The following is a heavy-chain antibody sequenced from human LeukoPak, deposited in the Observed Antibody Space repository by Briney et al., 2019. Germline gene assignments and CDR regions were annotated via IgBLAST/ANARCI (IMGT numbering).Heavy chain of an antibody. CDR2: INPNSGGT. Sequence: GASVKVSCKASGYTFTGYYMHWVRQAPGQGLEWMGWINPNSGGTNNAQKFQGRVTMTRDTSISTAYMELSRLRSDDTAVYYCARGTRGWYQLRWFDPWGQGTLVTVSS. V-gene: IGHV1-2*02. CDR1: GYTFTGYY. CDR3: ARGTRGWYQLRWFDP. J-gene: IGHJ5*02. D-gene: IGHD2-2*01.